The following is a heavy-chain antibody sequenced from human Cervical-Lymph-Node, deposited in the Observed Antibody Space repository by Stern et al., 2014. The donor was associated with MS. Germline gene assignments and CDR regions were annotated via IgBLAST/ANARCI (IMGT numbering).Heavy chain of an antibody. CDR1: GGSISRGGYY. J-gene: IGHJ1*01. CDR2: IYYSVST. D-gene: IGHD4-17*01. Sequence: QLQLKESGPGLVKPSQTLSLTCTVSGGSISRGGYYWSWIRQNPGKGLEWIGCIYYSVSTYYNPSLKSLVTISVDTSKNQFSLKLSSVTAADTAVYYCARGQGDYGYFQHWGQGTLVTVSS. CDR3: ARGQGDYGYFQH. V-gene: IGHV4-31*01.